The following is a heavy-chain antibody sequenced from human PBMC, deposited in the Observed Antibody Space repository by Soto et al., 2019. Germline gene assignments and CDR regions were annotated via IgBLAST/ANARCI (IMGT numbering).Heavy chain of an antibody. CDR2: IKQDGSEK. D-gene: IGHD3-16*01. CDR3: AIVLGLLFDKLSIDMYT. CDR1: CFTFSSYW. V-gene: IGHV3-7*01. J-gene: IGHJ4*01. Sequence: PGGSLRLSCAASCFTFSSYWMSWVRQAPGKGLEWVANIKQDGSEKYYVDSVKGRFTISRDNAKNSLYLQMNSLRAEGTAVYYCAIVLGLLFDKLSIDMYTRAQEDLLTISS.